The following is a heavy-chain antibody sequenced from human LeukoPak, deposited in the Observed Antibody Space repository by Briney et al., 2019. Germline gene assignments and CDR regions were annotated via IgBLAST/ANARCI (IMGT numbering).Heavy chain of an antibody. CDR2: INPDSGDT. J-gene: IGHJ3*02. CDR1: GYTFTGYY. V-gene: IGHV1-2*02. CDR3: ARDGALDM. Sequence: ASVKISCKASGYTFTGYYMHWVRQAPGQGLEWMGWINPDSGDTKYAQKCQGRVTMTRDTSISTAYMEMSRLRSDDTAVYYCARDGALDMWGQGTIVTVSS.